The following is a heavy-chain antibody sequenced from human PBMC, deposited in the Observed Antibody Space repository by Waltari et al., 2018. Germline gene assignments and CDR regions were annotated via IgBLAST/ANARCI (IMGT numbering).Heavy chain of an antibody. CDR2: ISSSSSYT. V-gene: IGHV3-11*06. J-gene: IGHJ4*02. D-gene: IGHD6-13*01. Sequence: QVQLVESGGGLVKPGGSLRLSCAASGFTFSDYYMSWIRQAPGKGLEWVSDISSSSSYTNYADSVKGRFTISRDNAKNSLYLQMNSLRAEDTAVYYCARRIAAAASDYWGQGTLVTVSS. CDR3: ARRIAAAASDY. CDR1: GFTFSDYY.